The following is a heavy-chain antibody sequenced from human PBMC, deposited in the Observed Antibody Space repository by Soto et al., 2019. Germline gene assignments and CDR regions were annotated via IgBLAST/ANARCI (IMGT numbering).Heavy chain of an antibody. Sequence: SETLSLTCTVSGGSISSYYWSWIRQPPGKGLEWIGYIYYSGSTNYNPSLKSRVTISVDTSKNQFSLKLSSVTAADTAVYYCARKGGYDLYYYYYMDVWGKGTTVTVSS. CDR1: GGSISSYY. CDR3: ARKGGYDLYYYYYMDV. CDR2: IYYSGST. V-gene: IGHV4-59*01. D-gene: IGHD5-12*01. J-gene: IGHJ6*03.